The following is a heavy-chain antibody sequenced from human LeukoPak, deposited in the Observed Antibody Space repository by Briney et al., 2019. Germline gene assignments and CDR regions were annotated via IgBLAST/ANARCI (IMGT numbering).Heavy chain of an antibody. CDR3: ARETEDWNYVGDFDY. CDR1: EFSVGSNY. V-gene: IGHV3-66*01. D-gene: IGHD1-7*01. J-gene: IGHJ4*02. Sequence: GGSLRLSCAASEFSVGSNYMTWVRQAPGKGLEWVSLIYSGGSTYYADSVKGRFTISRDNSKNTLYLQMNSLRAEDTAVYYCARETEDWNYVGDFDYWGQGTLVTVSS. CDR2: IYSGGST.